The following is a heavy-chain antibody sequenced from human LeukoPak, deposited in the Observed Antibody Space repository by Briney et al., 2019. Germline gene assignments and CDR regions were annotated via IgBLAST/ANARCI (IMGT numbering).Heavy chain of an antibody. Sequence: SETLSLICTVSGGSISSSSYYWGWIRQPPGKGLEWIGSIYYSGSTYYNPSLKSRVTISVDTSKNQFSLKLSSVTAADTAVYYCARVTLGYYYDSSGYTPPSGWYFDLWGRGTLVTVSS. CDR1: GGSISSSSYY. J-gene: IGHJ2*01. CDR3: ARVTLGYYYDSSGYTPPSGWYFDL. CDR2: IYYSGST. D-gene: IGHD3-22*01. V-gene: IGHV4-39*07.